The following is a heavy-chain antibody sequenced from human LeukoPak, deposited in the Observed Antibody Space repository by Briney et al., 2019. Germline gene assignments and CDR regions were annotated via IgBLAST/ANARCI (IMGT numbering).Heavy chain of an antibody. CDR1: GFTFSSYG. D-gene: IGHD6-25*01. J-gene: IGHJ4*02. Sequence: GGSLRLSCAASGFTFSSYGMHWVRQAPGKGLEWVAFIRYDGSNKYYADSVKGRFTISRDNSENSLYLQMNSLRAEDTAVYYCARRSKSSAIWYYFDYWGQGTLVTVSS. V-gene: IGHV3-30*02. CDR2: IRYDGSNK. CDR3: ARRSKSSAIWYYFDY.